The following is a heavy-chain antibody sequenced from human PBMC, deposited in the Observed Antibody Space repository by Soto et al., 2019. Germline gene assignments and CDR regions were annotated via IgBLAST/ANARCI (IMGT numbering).Heavy chain of an antibody. D-gene: IGHD3-22*01. Sequence: GGSLRLSCAASGFTFSSYGMHWVRQAPGKGLEWVAVISYDGSNKYYADSVKGRFTISRDNSKNTLYLQMNSLRAEDTAVYYCAKVAKGVTGYYDSSGYYASYFDYWGQGTLVTVSS. J-gene: IGHJ4*02. CDR1: GFTFSSYG. CDR3: AKVAKGVTGYYDSSGYYASYFDY. V-gene: IGHV3-30*18. CDR2: ISYDGSNK.